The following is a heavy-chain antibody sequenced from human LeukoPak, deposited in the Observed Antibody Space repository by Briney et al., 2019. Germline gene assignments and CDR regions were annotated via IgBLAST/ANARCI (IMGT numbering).Heavy chain of an antibody. CDR2: IYDSGST. J-gene: IGHJ3*02. V-gene: IGHV4-39*01. CDR1: GGSISSSSYY. D-gene: IGHD4-23*01. CDR3: ARYDYGGDDAFHI. Sequence: SETLSLTCTVSGGSISSSSYYWGWVRQPPRKGLGWIGSIYDSGSTYYNPSLKSRITISLDTSKNQVSLKLSSVTAADPAVYYCARYDYGGDDAFHIWGQGTMVTVSS.